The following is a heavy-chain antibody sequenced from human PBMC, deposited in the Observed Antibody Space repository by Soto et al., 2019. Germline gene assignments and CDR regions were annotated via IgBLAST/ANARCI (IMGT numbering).Heavy chain of an antibody. Sequence: GGSLRLSCAASGFTFSSYAMSWVRQAPGKGLEWVSAISGSGGSTYYADSVKGRFTISRDNSKNTLYLQMNSLRAEDTAVYYCARVAYCSGDNSRGFDPWGQGTLVTVSS. D-gene: IGHD2-21*02. V-gene: IGHV3-23*01. CDR3: ARVAYCSGDNSRGFDP. CDR2: ISGSGGST. J-gene: IGHJ5*02. CDR1: GFTFSSYA.